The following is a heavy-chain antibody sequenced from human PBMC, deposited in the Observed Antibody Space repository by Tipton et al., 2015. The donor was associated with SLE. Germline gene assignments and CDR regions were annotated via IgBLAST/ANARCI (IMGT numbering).Heavy chain of an antibody. CDR2: IYYTGTTP. V-gene: IGHV4-39*07. CDR3: ARGPPRQEGYYFDY. CDR1: GGSVSSSSKY. J-gene: IGHJ4*02. Sequence: TLSLTCTVSGGSVSSSSKYWAWIRQPPGKGLEWIGSIYYTGTTPYYNSFLKSRVTMSVDTSKNQFSLRLSSVTAADTAVYYCARGPPRQEGYYFDYWGQGRLVTVSS. D-gene: IGHD2-2*01.